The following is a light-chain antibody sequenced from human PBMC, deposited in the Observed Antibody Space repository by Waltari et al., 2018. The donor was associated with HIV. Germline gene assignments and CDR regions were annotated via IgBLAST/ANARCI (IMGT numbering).Light chain of an antibody. CDR3: QSYASNLGGV. J-gene: IGLJ2*01. CDR1: SSNIGAGHD. V-gene: IGLV1-40*01. Sequence: QSELTQPPGVSAAPGQRVTISCTGSSSNIGAGHDVHWYQQVPGTAPKFVIYGNSPRPSRVPALFSGSASGSSCSLLSTGLQSEDDADYYRQSYASNLGGVFGGETTVTVL. CDR2: GNS.